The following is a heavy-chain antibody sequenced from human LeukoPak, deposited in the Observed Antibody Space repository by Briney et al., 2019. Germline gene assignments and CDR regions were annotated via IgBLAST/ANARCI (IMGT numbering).Heavy chain of an antibody. D-gene: IGHD1-14*01. CDR3: ATEKAWNHGGFDY. Sequence: GASVKVSCKVSEYTVTELSFHWVRQAPGEGLEWMGGFDAENDETIYAQKFQGGVTVTQDTSTDTAYMELSSLRSEDTAVYYCATEKAWNHGGFDYWGQGTPVIVSS. V-gene: IGHV1-24*01. CDR1: EYTVTELS. CDR2: FDAENDET. J-gene: IGHJ4*02.